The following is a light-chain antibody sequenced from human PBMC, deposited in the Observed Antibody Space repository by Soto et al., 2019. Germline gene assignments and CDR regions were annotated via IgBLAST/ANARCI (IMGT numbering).Light chain of an antibody. CDR3: SSYAGSTI. J-gene: IGLJ2*01. CDR2: EVT. CDR1: SSDVGGYDF. V-gene: IGLV2-8*01. Sequence: QSALTQPPSASGSPGQSVTISCTGTSSDVGGYDFVSWYQQHPAKAPKLVIYEVTRRPSGVPDRFSGSKSGNTASLTVSGLQAEDEAVYYCSSYAGSTIFGGGTKLTVL.